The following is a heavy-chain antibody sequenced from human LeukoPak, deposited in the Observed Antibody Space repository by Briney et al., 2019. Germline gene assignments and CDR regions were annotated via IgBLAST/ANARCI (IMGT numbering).Heavy chain of an antibody. CDR1: GGTFSSYA. J-gene: IGHJ4*02. Sequence: GASVKVSCKASGGTFSSYAISWVRQAPGQGLEWMGGIIPIFGTANYAQKFQGRVTITTDESTSTAYMELSSLRSGDTAVYYCARKGLKVATISVLYYFDYGGQRTQVTVPS. V-gene: IGHV1-69*05. D-gene: IGHD5-12*01. CDR2: IIPIFGTA. CDR3: ARKGLKVATISVLYYFDY.